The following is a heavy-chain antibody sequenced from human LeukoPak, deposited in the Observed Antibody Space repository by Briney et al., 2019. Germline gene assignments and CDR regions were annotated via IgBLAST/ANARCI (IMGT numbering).Heavy chain of an antibody. CDR3: ARDHSARYCSGGSCPVDY. J-gene: IGHJ4*02. CDR1: GGTFSSYA. CDR2: IIPILGIA. Sequence: SVKVSCKASGGTFSSYAISWVRQAPGQGLEWMGRIIPILGIANYAQKFQGRVTITADKSTSTAYMELSSLRSEDTAVYYCARDHSARYCSGGSCPVDYWGQGTLVTVSS. V-gene: IGHV1-69*04. D-gene: IGHD2-15*01.